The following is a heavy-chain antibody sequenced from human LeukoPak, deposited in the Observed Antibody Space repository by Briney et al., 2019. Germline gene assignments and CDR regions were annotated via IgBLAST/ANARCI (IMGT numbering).Heavy chain of an antibody. Sequence: GESLKISCKGSGYSFTSYWIGCVRQMPGKGLEWMGIIYPGDSDTRYSPSFQGQVTISADKSISTAYVQWSSLKASGTAMYYCARPATVVTPWYFDLWGRGTLVTVSS. D-gene: IGHD4-23*01. J-gene: IGHJ2*01. CDR2: IYPGDSDT. V-gene: IGHV5-51*01. CDR1: GYSFTSYW. CDR3: ARPATVVTPWYFDL.